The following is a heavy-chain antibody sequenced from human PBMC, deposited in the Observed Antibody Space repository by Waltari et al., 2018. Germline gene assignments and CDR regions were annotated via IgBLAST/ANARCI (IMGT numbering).Heavy chain of an antibody. V-gene: IGHV3-30*04. J-gene: IGHJ4*02. Sequence: QVQLVESGGGVVQPGRSLRLSCAASGFTFSSHAMHWVRQAPGKGLEWVAVISYDGSNKYYADSVKGRFTISRDNSKNTLYLQMNSLRAEDTAVYYCARTRAWGQGTLVTVSS. CDR2: ISYDGSNK. CDR1: GFTFSSHA. CDR3: ARTRA. D-gene: IGHD1-26*01.